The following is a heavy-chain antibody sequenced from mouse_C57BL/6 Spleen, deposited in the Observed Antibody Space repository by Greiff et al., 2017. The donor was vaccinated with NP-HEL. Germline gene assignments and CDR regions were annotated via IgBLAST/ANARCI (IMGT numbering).Heavy chain of an antibody. CDR2: ISSGSSTI. Sequence: EVKLVESGGGLVKPGGSLKLSCAASGFTFTDYGMHWVRQAPEKGLEWVAYISSGSSTIYYADTVKGRITISRDNAKNTLFLQMTSLRSEDTAMYYCAREDYSNYGRDYAMDYWGQGTSVTVSS. D-gene: IGHD2-5*01. V-gene: IGHV5-17*01. J-gene: IGHJ4*01. CDR3: AREDYSNYGRDYAMDY. CDR1: GFTFTDYG.